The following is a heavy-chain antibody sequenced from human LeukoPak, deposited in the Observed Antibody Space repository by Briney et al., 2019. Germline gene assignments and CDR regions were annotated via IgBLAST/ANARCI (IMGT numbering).Heavy chain of an antibody. J-gene: IGHJ4*02. V-gene: IGHV3-53*01. CDR1: GFTVSSNS. Sequence: GGSLRLSCTVSGFTVSSNSMSWVRQAPGKGLEWVSFIYSDNTHYSDSVKGRFTISRDNSKNTLYLQMNSLRAEDTAVYYCARAHNWKYGTFDYWGQGTVVTVSS. D-gene: IGHD1-7*01. CDR2: IYSDNT. CDR3: ARAHNWKYGTFDY.